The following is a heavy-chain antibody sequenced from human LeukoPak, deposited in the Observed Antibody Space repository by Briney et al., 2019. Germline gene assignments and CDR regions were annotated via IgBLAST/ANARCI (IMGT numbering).Heavy chain of an antibody. Sequence: ASVEVSCKASGYIFTGYYMHWVRQAPGQGLEWMGWINPNSGGTNYAQKFQGRVTMTRDTSISTAYMELSRLRSDDTAVYYCASLSAYDSSGYYPRWGQGTLVTVSS. CDR1: GYIFTGYY. V-gene: IGHV1-2*02. J-gene: IGHJ1*01. D-gene: IGHD3-22*01. CDR3: ASLSAYDSSGYYPR. CDR2: INPNSGGT.